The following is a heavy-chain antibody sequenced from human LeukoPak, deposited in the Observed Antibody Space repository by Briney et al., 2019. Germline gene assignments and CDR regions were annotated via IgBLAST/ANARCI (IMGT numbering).Heavy chain of an antibody. Sequence: PGRSLRLSCAASGFTFSSYAMHWVRQAPGKGLEWVAVISYDGSNKYYADSVKGRFTISRDNSKNTLYLQMNSLRAEDTAVYYWASAYGSGSYYSILYYYYGMDVWGQGTTVTVSS. D-gene: IGHD3-10*01. CDR2: ISYDGSNK. J-gene: IGHJ6*02. V-gene: IGHV3-30*04. CDR3: ASAYGSGSYYSILYYYYGMDV. CDR1: GFTFSSYA.